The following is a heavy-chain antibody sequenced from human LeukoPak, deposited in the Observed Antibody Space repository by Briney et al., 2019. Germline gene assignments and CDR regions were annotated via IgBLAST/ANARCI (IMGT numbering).Heavy chain of an antibody. V-gene: IGHV4-59*08. CDR2: IYYSGST. J-gene: IGHJ4*02. Sequence: PSETLSLTCTVSGGSISSYYWSWIRQPPGKGLEWIGYIYYSGSTNYNPSLKSRVTISIDTSKNQFSLKLNSVTAADTAMYYCAKSGGYGLIDYWGQGTLVTVSS. D-gene: IGHD1-26*01. CDR1: GGSISSYY. CDR3: AKSGGYGLIDY.